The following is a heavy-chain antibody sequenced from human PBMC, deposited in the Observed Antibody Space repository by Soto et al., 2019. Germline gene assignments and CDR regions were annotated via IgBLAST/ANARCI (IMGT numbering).Heavy chain of an antibody. Sequence: PSETLSLTCSVSGDSISSGGYYWSWIRQHPGKGLEWIGYIYYSGTTYYNPSLKSRVIISVDTSKNQFSLKLLSVTAADTAVYYCARDLSEFQLVYMGVWGKGTTVTVSS. CDR2: IYYSGTT. CDR1: GDSISSGGYY. J-gene: IGHJ6*03. CDR3: ARDLSEFQLVYMGV. V-gene: IGHV4-31*03. D-gene: IGHD6-13*01.